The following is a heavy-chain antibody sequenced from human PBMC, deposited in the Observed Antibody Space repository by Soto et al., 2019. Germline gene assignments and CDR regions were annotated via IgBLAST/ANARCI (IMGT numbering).Heavy chain of an antibody. J-gene: IGHJ4*02. CDR1: GFTFSSYS. D-gene: IGHD1-7*01. V-gene: IGHV3-48*02. Sequence: LRLSCAASGFTFSSYSMNGVRQAPGKGLEWVSYISSSSSTIYYADSVKGRFTISRDNAKNSLYLQMNSLRDEDTAVYYCAKGEPGTTDFWGQGTLVTVSS. CDR3: AKGEPGTTDF. CDR2: ISSSSSTI.